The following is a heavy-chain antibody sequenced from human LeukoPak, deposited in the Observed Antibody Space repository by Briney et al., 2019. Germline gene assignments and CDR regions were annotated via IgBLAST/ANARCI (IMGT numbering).Heavy chain of an antibody. V-gene: IGHV1-18*01. J-gene: IGHJ4*02. Sequence: GASVKVSCKASGYTFTSYGISWVRQAPGQGLEWMGWISAYNGNTNYAQKFQGRVTMTRDMSTSTVYMELSSLRSEDTAVYYCARDQDSIGYGENLYWGQGILVTVSS. D-gene: IGHD5-18*01. CDR2: ISAYNGNT. CDR1: GYTFTSYG. CDR3: ARDQDSIGYGENLY.